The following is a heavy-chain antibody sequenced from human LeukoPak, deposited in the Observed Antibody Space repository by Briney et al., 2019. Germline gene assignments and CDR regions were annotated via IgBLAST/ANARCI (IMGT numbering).Heavy chain of an antibody. CDR1: GYTFTSYY. CDR3: ARDRTRITIFGVVRGHYYYYGMDV. J-gene: IGHJ6*02. V-gene: IGHV1-2*06. CDR2: INPNSGGT. Sequence: GASVKVSCKASGYTFTSYYMHWVRQAPGQGLEWMGRINPNSGGTNYAQKFQGRVTMTRDTSISTAYMELSRLRSDDTAVYYCARDRTRITIFGVVRGHYYYYGMDVWGQGTTVTVSS. D-gene: IGHD3-3*01.